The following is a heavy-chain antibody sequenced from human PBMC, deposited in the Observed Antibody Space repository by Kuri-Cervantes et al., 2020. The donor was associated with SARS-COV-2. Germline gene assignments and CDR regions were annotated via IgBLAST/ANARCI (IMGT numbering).Heavy chain of an antibody. CDR3: ARMYSSSSGYYFDY. D-gene: IGHD6-6*01. J-gene: IGHJ4*02. V-gene: IGHV3-74*01. Sequence: GESLKISCAASGFTFGNYWMHWVRQAPGKGLVWVSRFMSDGTSPSYADSVRGRFTISRDNAKNTLYLQMNSLRADDTAVYYCARMYSSSSGYYFDYWGQGTLVTVSS. CDR2: FMSDGTSP. CDR1: GFTFGNYW.